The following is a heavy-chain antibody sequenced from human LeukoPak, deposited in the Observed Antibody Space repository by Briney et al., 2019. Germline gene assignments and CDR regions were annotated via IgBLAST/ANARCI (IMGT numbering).Heavy chain of an antibody. D-gene: IGHD1-14*01. CDR1: GFNLSSYW. CDR2: TKEDGSET. J-gene: IGHJ4*02. CDR3: ARRNKFDY. Sequence: PGGSLRLSCAASGFNLSSYWITWVRQAPGKGLEWVANTKEDGSETYYVDSVKGRFTISRDNARNSLYLQMNSLRAEDTAVYYCARRNKFDYWGQGTLVTVSS. V-gene: IGHV3-7*01.